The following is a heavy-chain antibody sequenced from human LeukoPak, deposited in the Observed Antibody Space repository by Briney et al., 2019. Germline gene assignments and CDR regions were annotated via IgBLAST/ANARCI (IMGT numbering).Heavy chain of an antibody. D-gene: IGHD3-22*01. J-gene: IGHJ4*02. CDR3: ARSDSSGYYLYFDY. CDR1: GGTFSSYA. Sequence: SVKVSCKASGGTFSSYAISWVRQAPGQGLEWMGGIIPIFGTANYAQKFQGRVTITADESTSTAYMELSSLRSEDMAVYYCARSDSSGYYLYFDYWGQGTLVTVSS. CDR2: IIPIFGTA. V-gene: IGHV1-69*13.